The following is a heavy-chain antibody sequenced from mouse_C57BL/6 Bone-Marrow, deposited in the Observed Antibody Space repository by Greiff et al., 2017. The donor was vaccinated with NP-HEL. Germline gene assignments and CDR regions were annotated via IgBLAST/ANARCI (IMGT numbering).Heavy chain of an antibody. CDR2: IDPENGDT. CDR1: GFNIKDDY. V-gene: IGHV14-4*01. CDR3: TNGNYEGYWYFDV. Sequence: VQLKESGAELVRPGASVKLSCTASGFNIKDDYMHWVKQRPEQGLEWIGWIDPENGDTEYASQFQGKATLTSDTSSNTAYLQLSSLTSEDTAVDYCTNGNYEGYWYFDVWGTGTTVTVSS. D-gene: IGHD2-1*01. J-gene: IGHJ1*03.